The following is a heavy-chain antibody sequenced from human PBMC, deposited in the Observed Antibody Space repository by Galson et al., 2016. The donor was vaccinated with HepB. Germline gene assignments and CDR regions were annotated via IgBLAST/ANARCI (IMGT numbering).Heavy chain of an antibody. J-gene: IGHJ3*02. CDR2: MNSDSGVT. CDR1: GYTFTDFY. Sequence: SVKVSCKASGYTFTDFYIHWVRQAPGQGLEWMGWMNSDSGVTKYAQKFQGKVTMTRDTSISTAYVELSRLTSADTAAYCCARLGTGTTVTIDAFDIWGQGTMVTVSS. CDR3: ARLGTGTTVTIDAFDI. V-gene: IGHV1-2*02. D-gene: IGHD4-17*01.